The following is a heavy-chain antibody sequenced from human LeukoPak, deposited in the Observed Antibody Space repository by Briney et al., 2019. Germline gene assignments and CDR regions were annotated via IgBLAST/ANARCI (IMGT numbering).Heavy chain of an antibody. V-gene: IGHV3-30-3*01. Sequence: GGSLRLSCAASGFTFSSYAMHWVRQAPGKGLEWVAVISYDGSNKYYADSVKGRFTISRDNSKNTLYLQMDSLRAEDTAVYYCARVGASGYFDYWGQGTLVTVSS. CDR3: ARVGASGYFDY. J-gene: IGHJ4*02. CDR1: GFTFSSYA. D-gene: IGHD1-26*01. CDR2: ISYDGSNK.